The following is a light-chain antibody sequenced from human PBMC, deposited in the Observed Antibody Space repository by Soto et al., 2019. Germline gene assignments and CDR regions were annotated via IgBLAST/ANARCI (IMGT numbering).Light chain of an antibody. V-gene: IGKV3-15*01. Sequence: EIVMTQSPATLSVSPGERATLSCRASQSVSSNLAWYQQKPGQAPRLLIYGASTRATGIPARFSGSRSGTEFTLTISSLQSEDFAVYYGRQYNNWPPYTFGEGTKLEIK. J-gene: IGKJ2*01. CDR2: GAS. CDR1: QSVSSN. CDR3: RQYNNWPPYT.